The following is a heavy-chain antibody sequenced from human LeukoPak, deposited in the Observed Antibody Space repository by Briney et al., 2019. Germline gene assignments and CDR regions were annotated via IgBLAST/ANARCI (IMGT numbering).Heavy chain of an antibody. D-gene: IGHD4-17*01. V-gene: IGHV4-39*01. J-gene: IGHJ6*03. CDR3: AATVTTRDYYYYMDV. Sequence: PSETLSLTCTVSGGSISSSSYYWGWIRQPPGKGLEWLGSIYYSGSTYYNPSLKSRVTISVDSSKIQFSLKRSSVTAADTAVYYCAATVTTRDYYYYMDVWGKGTTVTVSS. CDR2: IYYSGST. CDR1: GGSISSSSYY.